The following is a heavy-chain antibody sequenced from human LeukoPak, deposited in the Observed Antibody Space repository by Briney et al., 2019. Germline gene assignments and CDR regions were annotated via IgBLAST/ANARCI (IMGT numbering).Heavy chain of an antibody. V-gene: IGHV1-18*01. CDR2: ISAYNGNT. J-gene: IGHJ4*02. CDR3: ARVLCGGDCYSTFDY. CDR1: GYTFTSYG. D-gene: IGHD2-21*02. Sequence: ASVKASCKASGYTFTSYGISWVRQAPGQGLEWMGWISAYNGNTNYAQKLQGRVTMTTDTSTSTAYMELRSLRSDDTAVYYCARVLCGGDCYSTFDYWGQGTLVTVSS.